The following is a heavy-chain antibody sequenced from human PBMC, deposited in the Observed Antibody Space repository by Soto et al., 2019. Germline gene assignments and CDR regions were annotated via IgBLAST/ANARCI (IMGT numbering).Heavy chain of an antibody. D-gene: IGHD1-26*01. CDR3: ARPSWELLWYFDY. CDR2: ISGSGGST. Sequence: EVQLLESGGGLVQPGGSLRLSCAASGFTFSGYAMSWVRQAPGKGLEWVSAISGSGGSTYYADSVKGRFTISRDNSKNTLYLQMNSLRAEDTAVYYCARPSWELLWYFDYWGQGTLVTVSS. J-gene: IGHJ4*02. CDR1: GFTFSGYA. V-gene: IGHV3-23*01.